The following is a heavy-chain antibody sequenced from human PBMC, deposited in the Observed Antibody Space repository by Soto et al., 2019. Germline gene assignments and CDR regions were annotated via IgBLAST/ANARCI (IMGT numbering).Heavy chain of an antibody. Sequence: QVQLVESGGGVVQPGRSLRLSCAASGFTFSSYGMHWVRQAPGKGLEWVAVISYDGSNKYYVDSVKGRFTISRDNSKNTLYLQMNSLRAEDTAVYYCAKDRYYDSSGFSDYWGQGTLVTVSS. CDR3: AKDRYYDSSGFSDY. CDR1: GFTFSSYG. V-gene: IGHV3-30*18. J-gene: IGHJ4*02. D-gene: IGHD3-22*01. CDR2: ISYDGSNK.